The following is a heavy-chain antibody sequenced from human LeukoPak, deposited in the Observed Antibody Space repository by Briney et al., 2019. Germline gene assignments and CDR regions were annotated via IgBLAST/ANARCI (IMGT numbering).Heavy chain of an antibody. J-gene: IGHJ4*02. Sequence: GGSLRLSCTVSGFTVSSNSMSWVRQAPGKGLEWVSFIYSDNTHHSDSVKGRFTISRDNSKNTLYLQMNSLSAEDTAVYYCARRAGAYSHPYDYWGQGTLVTVSS. V-gene: IGHV3-53*01. D-gene: IGHD4/OR15-4a*01. CDR2: IYSDNT. CDR3: ARRAGAYSHPYDY. CDR1: GFTVSSNS.